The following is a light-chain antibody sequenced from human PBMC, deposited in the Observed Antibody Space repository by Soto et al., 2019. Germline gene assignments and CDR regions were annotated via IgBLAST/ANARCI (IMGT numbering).Light chain of an antibody. Sequence: AIQMTQSPSSLSASVGDRATITCRASQGISNELDWYQQKPGKAPKLLIYAASILQTGVPSRFSGSGSGTDFTRTISSLQPDDFATYYCLQYYYYPHTFGQGTKLEIK. CDR1: QGISNE. J-gene: IGKJ2*01. V-gene: IGKV1-6*01. CDR3: LQYYYYPHT. CDR2: AAS.